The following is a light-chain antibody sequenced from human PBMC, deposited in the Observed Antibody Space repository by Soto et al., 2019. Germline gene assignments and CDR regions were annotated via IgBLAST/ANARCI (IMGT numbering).Light chain of an antibody. J-gene: IGKJ1*01. CDR3: QQYNNYPWT. CDR2: KAS. Sequence: DIQMTQSPSTLSASVGDRVTITCRASQNIIRSLAWYQQKPGKAPNLLIYKASSLQSGVPSRFSGSGSETEFTLTISSLQPDDFAKYYCQQYNNYPWTFGQGPKVEIK. V-gene: IGKV1-5*03. CDR1: QNIIRS.